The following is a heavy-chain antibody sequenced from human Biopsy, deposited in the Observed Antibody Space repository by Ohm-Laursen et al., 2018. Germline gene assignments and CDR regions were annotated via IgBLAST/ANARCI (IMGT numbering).Heavy chain of an antibody. J-gene: IGHJ4*02. D-gene: IGHD3-3*01. CDR1: GASVRSHF. Sequence: SQTLSLTCTLSGASVRSHFLTWIRQPPGQGLQWLGSISNSGTTKSTPSLKSRVNLSLPTSKNQLSLKLPSLTAADTAVYYCARLSTLFGVADFTDDWGQGTLVTVSS. CDR2: ISNSGTT. CDR3: ARLSTLFGVADFTDD. V-gene: IGHV4-59*08.